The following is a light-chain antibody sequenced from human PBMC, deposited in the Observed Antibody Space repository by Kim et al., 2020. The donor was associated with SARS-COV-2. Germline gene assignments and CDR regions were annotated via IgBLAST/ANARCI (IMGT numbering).Light chain of an antibody. CDR1: QDIRND. CDR3: LQHNSYPIT. J-gene: IGKJ5*01. CDR2: GAS. V-gene: IGKV1-17*01. Sequence: ESVGDRVTITCWASQDIRNDLGWYQQSPGRAPKRLIYGASSLQSGVPSRFSGSGSGTEFTLTISSLQPEDFATYFCLQHNSYPITFGQGTRLEIK.